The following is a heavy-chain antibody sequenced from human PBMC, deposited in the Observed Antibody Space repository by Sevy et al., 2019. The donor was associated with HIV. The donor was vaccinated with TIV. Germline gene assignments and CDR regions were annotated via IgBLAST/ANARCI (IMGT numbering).Heavy chain of an antibody. V-gene: IGHV4-39*01. D-gene: IGHD4-17*01. CDR2: IFYSGTS. CDR3: AGFEYGDYTNLFDP. CDR1: GGSISSSSYY. Sequence: SETLSLTCTVSGGSISSSSYYWGWIRQPPGKGLEWIGIIFYSGTSYYNPSLNSRVTITVVTSKNRFSLKLTSVTAADTAVYYCAGFEYGDYTNLFDPWGQGTLVTVSS. J-gene: IGHJ5*02.